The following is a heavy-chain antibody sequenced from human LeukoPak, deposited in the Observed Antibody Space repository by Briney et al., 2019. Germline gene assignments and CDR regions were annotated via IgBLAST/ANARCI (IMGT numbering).Heavy chain of an antibody. D-gene: IGHD3-16*02. J-gene: IGHJ4*02. CDR2: IKQDGSEK. Sequence: PGGSLRLSCAASGFTFSSYWMSWVRQAPGKGLEWVANIKQDGSEKYYADSVKGRFTISRDNDKNSLFLQMTSLRAEDTAVYYCARVGGRYSPLGYWGQGTLVTVSS. V-gene: IGHV3-7*01. CDR1: GFTFSSYW. CDR3: ARVGGRYSPLGY.